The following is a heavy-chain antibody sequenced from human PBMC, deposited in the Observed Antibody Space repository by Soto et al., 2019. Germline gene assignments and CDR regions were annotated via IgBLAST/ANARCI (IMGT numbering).Heavy chain of an antibody. D-gene: IGHD3-16*02. CDR3: AIVSNDLAEISFPLHS. J-gene: IGHJ4*02. CDR2: IYHSGST. Sequence: PSETLSLTCAVSSGSISSSNWWSWVRQPPGKGLEWIGEIYHSGSTNYNPSLKSRVTISVDKSKNQFSLKLSSVTAADTAVYYCAIVSNDLAEISFPLHSWGQGPLVTVS. CDR1: SGSISSSNW. V-gene: IGHV4-4*02.